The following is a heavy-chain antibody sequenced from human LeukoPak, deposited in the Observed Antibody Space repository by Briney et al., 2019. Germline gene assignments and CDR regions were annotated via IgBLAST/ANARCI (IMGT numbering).Heavy chain of an antibody. J-gene: IGHJ4*02. D-gene: IGHD2-15*01. CDR2: IGGSSSSI. Sequence: GGSLRLSCAASGFTFSTYSMNWVRQAPGKGLGWVSSIGGSSSSIYYADSVKGRFTISRDNAKNSLYLQMNSLRAEDTAVYFCAREDREAFDYWGQGTLVTVSS. CDR1: GFTFSTYS. V-gene: IGHV3-21*01. CDR3: AREDREAFDY.